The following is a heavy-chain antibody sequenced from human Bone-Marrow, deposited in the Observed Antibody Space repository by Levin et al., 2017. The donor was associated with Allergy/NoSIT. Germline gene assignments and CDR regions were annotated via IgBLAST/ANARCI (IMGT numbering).Heavy chain of an antibody. Sequence: SETLSLTCTVSGGSTSAYCWNWIRQPPGKGLEWIGFINDSGRTNYNSSLKSRVTMSLDTSTNQFSLRLGSVTAADTAVYYCARDKGYYFDYWGQGTLVTVSS. CDR3: ARDKGYYFDY. J-gene: IGHJ4*02. CDR2: INDSGRT. V-gene: IGHV4-59*01. D-gene: IGHD2-15*01. CDR1: GGSTSAYC.